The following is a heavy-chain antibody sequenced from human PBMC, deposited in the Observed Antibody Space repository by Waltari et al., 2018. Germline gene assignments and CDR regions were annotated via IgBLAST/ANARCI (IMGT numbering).Heavy chain of an antibody. CDR3: ARASTSDEYTSHFDY. J-gene: IGHJ4*02. D-gene: IGHD6-6*01. V-gene: IGHV1-2*06. CDR1: GYTFTAYY. CDR2: INSDTGVT. Sequence: QVQLLQSGAEMKKPGTSVKVSCKTAGYTFTAYYIYWLRQAPGQGLECRGRINSDTGVTDYAQKLQGRVTVTTDTSVTTVYLDLSALTSGDTALYYCARASTSDEYTSHFDYWGQGTPVTVS.